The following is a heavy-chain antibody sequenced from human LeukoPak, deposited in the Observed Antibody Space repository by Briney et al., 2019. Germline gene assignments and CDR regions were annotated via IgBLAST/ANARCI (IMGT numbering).Heavy chain of an antibody. CDR1: GYTFTSYG. CDR2: ISAYNGNT. D-gene: IGHD6-13*01. J-gene: IGHJ4*02. V-gene: IGHV1-18*01. CDR3: ATSSPVYSSSWYGEEFDY. Sequence: GASVKVSCKASGYTFTSYGISWVRQAPGQGLEWMGWISAYNGNTNYAQKLQGRVTMTTGTSTSTAYMELRSLRSDDTAVYYCATSSPVYSSSWYGEEFDYWGQGTLVTVSS.